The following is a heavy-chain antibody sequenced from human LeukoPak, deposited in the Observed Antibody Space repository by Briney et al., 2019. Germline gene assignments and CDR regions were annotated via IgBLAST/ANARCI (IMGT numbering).Heavy chain of an antibody. D-gene: IGHD4-11*01. CDR3: ARDRTDYSNLYYGMDV. CDR1: GGTFSRYA. CDR2: IIPIFGIA. Sequence: SVKVSCKASGGTFSRYAISWVRQAPGQGLEWMGRIIPIFGIANYAQKFQGRVTITADKSTSTAYMELSSLRSEDTAVYYCARDRTDYSNLYYGMDVWGQGTTVTVSS. J-gene: IGHJ6*02. V-gene: IGHV1-69*04.